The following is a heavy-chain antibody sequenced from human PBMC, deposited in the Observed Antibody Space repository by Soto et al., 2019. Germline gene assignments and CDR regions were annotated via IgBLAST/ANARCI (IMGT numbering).Heavy chain of an antibody. CDR1: GGTFSSYA. CDR3: ASITMVRGVPDYYYGMDV. J-gene: IGHJ6*02. CDR2: IIPIFGTT. D-gene: IGHD3-10*01. Sequence: ASVKVSCKASGGTFSSYAISWVRQAPGQGLEWMGGIIPIFGTTNYAQKFQGRVTITADESTSTAYMELSSLRSEDTAVYYCASITMVRGVPDYYYGMDVWGQGTTVTVSS. V-gene: IGHV1-69*13.